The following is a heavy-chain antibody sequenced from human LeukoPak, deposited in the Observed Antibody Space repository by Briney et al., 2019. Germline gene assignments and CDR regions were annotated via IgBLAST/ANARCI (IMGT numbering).Heavy chain of an antibody. V-gene: IGHV4-59*01. Sequence: ASETLSLTCTVSGDSFSYFYWSWIRQPPGKGLEWIGYIYNSGSTNYNPSLKSRVTMSVDTSKNQFSLNLRSVTPEDTAVYYCARDNSVEDTAWWFDPWGQGTLVTVSS. CDR2: IYNSGST. D-gene: IGHD4-23*01. CDR3: ARDNSVEDTAWWFDP. CDR1: GDSFSYFY. J-gene: IGHJ5*02.